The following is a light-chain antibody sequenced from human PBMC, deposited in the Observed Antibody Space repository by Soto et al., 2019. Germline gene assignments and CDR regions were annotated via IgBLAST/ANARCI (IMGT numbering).Light chain of an antibody. CDR3: MQGTHWPIT. J-gene: IGKJ5*01. Sequence: DVVMTQSPLSLPVTLGQPASISWRSNQSLVHSDGIAYFSWFQQRPGRSPRRLIYKVSNQDSGVPARFSGSGSGTDFALEISRVEAEDVGVYYCMQGTHWPITFGQGTRLEI. CDR2: KVS. CDR1: QSLVHSDGIAY. V-gene: IGKV2-30*02.